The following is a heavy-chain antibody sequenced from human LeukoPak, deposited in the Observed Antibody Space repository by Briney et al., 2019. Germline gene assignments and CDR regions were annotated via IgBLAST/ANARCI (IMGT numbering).Heavy chain of an antibody. D-gene: IGHD3-10*01. Sequence: GASVKVSCKASGYTCTGYYMHWVRQAPGQGREWMGWINPNSGATNYAQKFQGRVTMTRDTSISTAYMELSRLRSDDTAVYYCARELWFGESHYYGMDVWGQGTTVTVSS. V-gene: IGHV1-2*02. J-gene: IGHJ6*02. CDR1: GYTCTGYY. CDR2: INPNSGAT. CDR3: ARELWFGESHYYGMDV.